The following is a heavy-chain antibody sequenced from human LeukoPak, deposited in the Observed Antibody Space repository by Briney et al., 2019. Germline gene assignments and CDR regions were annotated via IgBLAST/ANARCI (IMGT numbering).Heavy chain of an antibody. CDR1: GFTFSNYW. D-gene: IGHD5-12*01. CDR3: ARQWRDVAYSGYDWSLDY. V-gene: IGHV4-39*01. CDR2: IYYNGST. J-gene: IGHJ4*02. Sequence: GSLRLSCAASGFTFSNYWMHWVRQAPGKGLEWIGSIYYNGSTYYKPSLRSRVSISVDTSKSQFSLKLTSVTAADTAVYYCARQWRDVAYSGYDWSLDYWGQGTLVTVSS.